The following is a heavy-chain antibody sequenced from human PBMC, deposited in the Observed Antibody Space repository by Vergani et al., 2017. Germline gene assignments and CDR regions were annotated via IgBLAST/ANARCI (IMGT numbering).Heavy chain of an antibody. Sequence: QEQLVHSGSELKKPGASVKVSCKASGYIFNNYAIHWVRQAPGQGLECMGWINPTTGNPTYARAFTGRFVFSLDTSISTAYLQIGSLKAEDTAVYFCARAKRGRLAVGATDSWGQGTLLTVSS. V-gene: IGHV7-4-1*01. D-gene: IGHD6-19*01. CDR2: INPTTGNP. J-gene: IGHJ4*02. CDR3: ARAKRGRLAVGATDS. CDR1: GYIFNNYA.